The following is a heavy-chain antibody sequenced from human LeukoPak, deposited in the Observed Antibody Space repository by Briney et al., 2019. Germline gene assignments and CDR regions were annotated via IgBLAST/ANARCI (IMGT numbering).Heavy chain of an antibody. Sequence: GGSLRLSCAASGFTFSNYGMNWVRQAPGKGLEWVAVIWYDGSNTYYADSVKGRFTISRDNAKNSLYLQMNSLRAEDTAVYYCARDRGWWELDALDYWGQGTLVTVSS. V-gene: IGHV3-33*08. CDR1: GFTFSNYG. CDR2: IWYDGSNT. CDR3: ARDRGWWELDALDY. D-gene: IGHD1-26*01. J-gene: IGHJ4*02.